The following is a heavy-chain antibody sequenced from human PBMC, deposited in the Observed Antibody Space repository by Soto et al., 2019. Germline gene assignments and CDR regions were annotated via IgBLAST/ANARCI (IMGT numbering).Heavy chain of an antibody. D-gene: IGHD1-1*01. CDR3: ARDYPGIYYFDY. V-gene: IGHV1-46*01. J-gene: IGHJ4*02. Sequence: ASVKVSCKASGYAFTSYYMHWVRQAPGQGLEWMGIINPSGGSTSYAQKFQGRVTMTRDTSTSTVYMELSSLRSEDTAVYYCARDYPGIYYFDYWGQGTLVTVSS. CDR1: GYAFTSYY. CDR2: INPSGGST.